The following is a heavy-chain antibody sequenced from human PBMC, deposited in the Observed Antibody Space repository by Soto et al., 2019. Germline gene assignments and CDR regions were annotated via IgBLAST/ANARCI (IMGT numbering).Heavy chain of an antibody. D-gene: IGHD1-26*01. CDR3: ARQRPTDGRWEFANYYGMDV. Sequence: SETLSLTCAVYGGSFSAYYWSWVRQPPGKGLEWIGEIIHSESTKYNPSLKSRVTISVGTSKNQFSLKLSSVTAADTAVYYCARQRPTDGRWEFANYYGMDVWGQGTPVTVSS. CDR2: IIHSEST. CDR1: GGSFSAYY. V-gene: IGHV4-34*12. J-gene: IGHJ6*02.